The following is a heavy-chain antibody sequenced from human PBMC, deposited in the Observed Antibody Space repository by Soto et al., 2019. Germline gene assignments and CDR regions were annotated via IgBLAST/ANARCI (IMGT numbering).Heavy chain of an antibody. J-gene: IGHJ5*02. D-gene: IGHD3-9*01. CDR2: MNPNSGNT. Sequence: RASVKGSCKASGYAFTSYDITWVRQATGQGLEWMGWMNPNSGNTGYAQKFQGRVTMTRNTSISTAYMELSSLRSEDTAVYYCARRGIGYDILTGYYSNWFDTWDQGTLVTVSS. CDR1: GYAFTSYD. V-gene: IGHV1-8*01. CDR3: ARRGIGYDILTGYYSNWFDT.